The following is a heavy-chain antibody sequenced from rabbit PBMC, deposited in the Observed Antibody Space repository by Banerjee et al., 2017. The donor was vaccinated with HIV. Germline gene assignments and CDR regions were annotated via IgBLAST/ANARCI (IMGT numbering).Heavy chain of an antibody. CDR2: IDPIFGST. D-gene: IGHD2-1*01. CDR1: GFDFSLYY. CDR3: ARGYDDYDARLDL. V-gene: IGHV1S7*01. J-gene: IGHJ6*01. Sequence: QLVESGGGLVQPGGSLKLSCKASGFDFSLYYMSWVRQAPGKGLEWIGYIDPIFGSTYYATWVDGRFTISSHNAQNTLYLQLNSLTAADTATYFCARGYDDYDARLDLWGPGTLVTVS.